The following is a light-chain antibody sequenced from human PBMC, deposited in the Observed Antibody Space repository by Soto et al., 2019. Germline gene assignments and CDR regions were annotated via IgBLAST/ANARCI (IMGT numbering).Light chain of an antibody. V-gene: IGLV2-8*01. CDR2: DVS. J-gene: IGLJ3*02. CDR3: SSYAGSNYTVFGSNKVV. CDR1: SSDVGGSNF. Sequence: QSALTQPASASGSPGQSVTISCTGTSSDVGGSNFVSWYQQHPGKAPKLMIYDVSKRPSGVPDRFSGSKSGNTASLTVSGLHAADEADDYYSSYAGSNYTVFGSNKVVFGGGTKVTVL.